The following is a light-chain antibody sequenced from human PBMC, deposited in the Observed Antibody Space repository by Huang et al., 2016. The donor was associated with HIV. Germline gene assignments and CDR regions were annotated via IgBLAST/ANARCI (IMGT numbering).Light chain of an antibody. CDR1: QYVADAY. Sequence: EIVLTQSPGSLSLSPGDRATLSCRASQYVADAYVAWYQQIPGHSPRLLIYGASRRAPGIPDRFSGSGFSTDFNLTISRLEPEDFAVYYCQQCGDSTWTFGQGTKVEVK. CDR3: QQCGDSTWT. V-gene: IGKV3-20*01. J-gene: IGKJ1*01. CDR2: GAS.